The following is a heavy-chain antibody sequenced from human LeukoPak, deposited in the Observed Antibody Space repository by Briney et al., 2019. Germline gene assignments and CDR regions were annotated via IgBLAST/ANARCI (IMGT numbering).Heavy chain of an antibody. Sequence: SETLSLTCTVSGASISSHSWSWIRQAPGKGLEWIGYIYYSGSTNYNPSLKSRVTITVDTSKNQFSLKLSSVTTADTAVYYCARDVNWKDYYYYYGMDVWGQGTTVTVSS. V-gene: IGHV4-59*11. CDR3: ARDVNWKDYYYYYGMDV. J-gene: IGHJ6*02. D-gene: IGHD1-1*01. CDR1: GASISSHS. CDR2: IYYSGST.